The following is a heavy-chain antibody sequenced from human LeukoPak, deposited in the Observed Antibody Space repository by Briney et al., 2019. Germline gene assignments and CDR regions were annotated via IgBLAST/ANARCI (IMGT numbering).Heavy chain of an antibody. D-gene: IGHD3-10*01. CDR1: GGSISSYY. CDR3: ARDLITMVRGVITIWFDP. CDR2: IYYSGST. J-gene: IGHJ5*02. V-gene: IGHV4-59*01. Sequence: SETLSLTCTDSGGSISSYYWSWIRQLPGKGLEWIGYIYYSGSTNYNPSLKSRVTISVDTSKNQFSLKLSSVTAADTAVYYCARDLITMVRGVITIWFDPWGQGTLVTVSS.